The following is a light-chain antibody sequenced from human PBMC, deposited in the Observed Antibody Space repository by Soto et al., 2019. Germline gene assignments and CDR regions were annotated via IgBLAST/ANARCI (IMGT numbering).Light chain of an antibody. Sequence: IQMTQSPSSLSASVGDRVTITCRASQGISSYLAWYQQKPGKAPELLIYAASTLQSGVPSRFSGSGSGTDFTLTISCLQSEDFATYYCQQYYSFPRTFGQGTKVDIK. CDR2: AAS. CDR1: QGISSY. J-gene: IGKJ1*01. V-gene: IGKV1D-8*01. CDR3: QQYYSFPRT.